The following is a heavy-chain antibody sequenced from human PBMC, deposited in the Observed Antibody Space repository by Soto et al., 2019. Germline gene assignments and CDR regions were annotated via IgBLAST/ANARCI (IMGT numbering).Heavy chain of an antibody. CDR1: GFIFNIYG. Sequence: QVQLVESGGGVVQPGRSLRLSCAASGFIFNIYGMHWVRQAPGKGLEWVAVIWYDGSHKYYADSVRGRFTISRDNSKNTLYLQMNSLRAEDTAVYYCARDYCSGGSCYYFDYWGQGTLVTVSS. J-gene: IGHJ4*02. CDR2: IWYDGSHK. D-gene: IGHD2-15*01. V-gene: IGHV3-33*01. CDR3: ARDYCSGGSCYYFDY.